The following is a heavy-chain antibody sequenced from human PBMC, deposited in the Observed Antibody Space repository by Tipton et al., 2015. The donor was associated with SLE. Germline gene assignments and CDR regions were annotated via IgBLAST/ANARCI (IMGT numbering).Heavy chain of an antibody. D-gene: IGHD2-2*01. J-gene: IGHJ5*02. Sequence: TLSLTCTVSGFSISSGYYWGWMRQSPGKGLEWIGSIYRSGSTYYTPSLRSRVTISLDTSMNQFSLDLSSVTAADTAVYYCARSGTPAAIGWFDPWGQGTLVTVSS. CDR2: IYRSGST. V-gene: IGHV4-38-2*02. CDR1: GFSISSGYY. CDR3: ARSGTPAAIGWFDP.